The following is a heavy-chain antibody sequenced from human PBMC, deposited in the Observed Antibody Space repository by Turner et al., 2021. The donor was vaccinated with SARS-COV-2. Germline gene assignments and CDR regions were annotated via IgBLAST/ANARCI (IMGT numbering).Heavy chain of an antibody. D-gene: IGHD2-21*02. CDR2: IYSGGST. Sequence: QLRLQESGPGLVRPSETLSLTCSVSGGPISSRRYYWGWIRQPPGKGMEWIGTIYSGGSTYYNPSLKRLVTMSLDSSQNHLSLRLGSVTAAYTAVYYCARAYCACYCSLDDAFDIWGQGTLVTLSS. CDR1: GGPISSRRYY. CDR3: ARAYCACYCSLDDAFDI. V-gene: IGHV4-39*02. J-gene: IGHJ3*02.